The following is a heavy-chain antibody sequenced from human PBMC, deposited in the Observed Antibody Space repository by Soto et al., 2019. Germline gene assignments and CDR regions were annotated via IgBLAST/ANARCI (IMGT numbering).Heavy chain of an antibody. J-gene: IGHJ5*02. CDR2: IYTSGST. D-gene: IGHD2-2*01. CDR1: GGSISSYY. CDR3: ARDLPYCSSTSCYPNCFDP. V-gene: IGHV4-4*07. Sequence: SETLSLTCTVSGGSISSYYWSWIRQPAGKGLEWIGRIYTSGSTNYNPSLKSRVTMSVDTSKNQFSLKLSSVTAADTAVYCCARDLPYCSSTSCYPNCFDPWGQGTLVTVS.